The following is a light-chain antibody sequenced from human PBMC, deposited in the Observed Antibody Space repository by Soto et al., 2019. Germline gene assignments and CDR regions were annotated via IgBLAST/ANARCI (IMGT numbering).Light chain of an antibody. V-gene: IGKV3-15*01. Sequence: EIVMTQSPATLSMSPGERATLSCRASQSVSSNLAWYQQKPGQAPMLLIYGASTRAPGIPARFSGSGSGTAFTLTISSLQSVDFAVYYCQQYNNWTPWTFGQGTKVEIK. J-gene: IGKJ1*01. CDR1: QSVSSN. CDR2: GAS. CDR3: QQYNNWTPWT.